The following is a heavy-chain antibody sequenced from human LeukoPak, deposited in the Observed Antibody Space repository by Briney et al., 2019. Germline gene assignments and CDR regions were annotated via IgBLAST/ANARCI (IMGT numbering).Heavy chain of an antibody. V-gene: IGHV3-7*05. D-gene: IGHD3-10*01. CDR3: ARTYGSGSFDY. J-gene: IGHJ4*02. CDR1: GFTFSSYT. CDR2: INEDGSEK. Sequence: GGSLRLSCAASGFTFSSYTMTWVRQAPGRGLEWVANINEDGSEKYYVDSVKGRFTISRDNAGNSLDLQMNSLRAEDTAVYYCARTYGSGSFDYWGQGTLVTISS.